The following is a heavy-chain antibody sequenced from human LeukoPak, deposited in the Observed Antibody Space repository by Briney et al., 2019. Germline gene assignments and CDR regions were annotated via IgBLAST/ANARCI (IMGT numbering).Heavy chain of an antibody. CDR2: INHSGST. Sequence: SETLSLTRAVYGGSFSGYYWSWIRQPPGKGLEWIGEINHSGSTNYNPSLESRVTISVDTSKNQFSLKLSSVTAADTAVYYCARGTQKSTIFGVVPDGMDVWGQGTTVTVSS. D-gene: IGHD3-3*01. CDR1: GGSFSGYY. J-gene: IGHJ6*02. CDR3: ARGTQKSTIFGVVPDGMDV. V-gene: IGHV4-34*01.